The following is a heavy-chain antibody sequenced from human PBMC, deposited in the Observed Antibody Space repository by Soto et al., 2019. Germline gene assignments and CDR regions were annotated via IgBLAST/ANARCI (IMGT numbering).Heavy chain of an antibody. V-gene: IGHV3-66*01. Sequence: EVQLVESGGGLVQPGGSLRLSCAASGFTVSSNYMSWVRQAPGKGLEWVSVIYSGGSTHYADSVKGRLTISRDNSKNTLYLQMNSLRAEDTAVYYCARDVWFGGAWFDPWGQGTLVTVSS. D-gene: IGHD3-10*01. CDR1: GFTVSSNY. J-gene: IGHJ5*02. CDR3: ARDVWFGGAWFDP. CDR2: IYSGGST.